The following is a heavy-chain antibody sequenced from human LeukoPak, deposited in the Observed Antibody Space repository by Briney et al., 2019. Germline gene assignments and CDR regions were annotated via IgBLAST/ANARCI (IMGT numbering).Heavy chain of an antibody. V-gene: IGHV3-30*18. D-gene: IGHD3-10*01. CDR1: GFTFSSYG. CDR3: AKGTPITMVRGVSFDY. J-gene: IGHJ4*02. Sequence: GGSLRLSCAASGFTFSSYGMHWVRQAPGKGLEWVAVITYDGSNKYYADSVKGRFTISRDNSKNTLYLQMNSLRAEDTAVYYCAKGTPITMVRGVSFDYWGQGTLVTVSS. CDR2: ITYDGSNK.